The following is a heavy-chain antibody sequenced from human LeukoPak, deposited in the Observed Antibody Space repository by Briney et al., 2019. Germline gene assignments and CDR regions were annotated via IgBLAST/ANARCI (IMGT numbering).Heavy chain of an antibody. CDR3: AKDLHYGSADY. D-gene: IGHD3-10*01. V-gene: IGHV3-74*01. J-gene: IGHJ4*02. CDR1: GFTFSRYW. CDR2: INSDGSNT. Sequence: GGSLRLSCVASGFTFSRYWMHWVRQAPGKGLVWVARINSDGSNTNYADSVKGRFTISRDNAKNALYLQMNSLRAEDTAVYYCAKDLHYGSADYWGQGTLVTVSS.